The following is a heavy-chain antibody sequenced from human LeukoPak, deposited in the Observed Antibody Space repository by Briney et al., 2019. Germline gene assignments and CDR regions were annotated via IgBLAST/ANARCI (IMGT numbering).Heavy chain of an antibody. Sequence: GGSLRHSCAASGFTVSSNYMSWVRQAPGKGLEWVSVIYSGGSTYYADSVKGRFTISRDNSKNTLYLQMNSLRAEDTAVYYCARDPSGSYEVGAFDIWGQGTMVTVSS. CDR3: ARDPSGSYEVGAFDI. V-gene: IGHV3-66*01. J-gene: IGHJ3*02. D-gene: IGHD1-26*01. CDR1: GFTVSSNY. CDR2: IYSGGST.